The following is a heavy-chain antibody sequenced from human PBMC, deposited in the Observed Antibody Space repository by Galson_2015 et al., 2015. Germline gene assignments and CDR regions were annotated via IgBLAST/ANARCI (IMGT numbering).Heavy chain of an antibody. CDR1: GYTFTDYA. J-gene: IGHJ4*02. V-gene: IGHV1-3*04. CDR2: INTGNGNT. D-gene: IGHD1-26*01. Sequence: SVKVSCKASGYTFTDYAMHWVRQAPGQRLEWMGWINTGNGNTEYLQKFQGRVTITRDTSGSTAYMELSSLTSEDTAVYYCEILAAATSHWGQGTLVTVSS. CDR3: EILAAATSH.